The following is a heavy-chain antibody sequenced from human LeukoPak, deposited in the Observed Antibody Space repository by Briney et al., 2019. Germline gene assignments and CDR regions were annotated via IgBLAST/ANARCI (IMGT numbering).Heavy chain of an antibody. Sequence: SETLSLTCTGSGGSISSGSYYWSWIRQPAGKGLEWIGRIYTSGSTNYNPSLKSRVTISVDTSKNQFSLKLSSVTAADTAVYYCARGIAVAGDAFDIWGQGTMVTVSS. V-gene: IGHV4-61*02. J-gene: IGHJ3*02. CDR1: GGSISSGSYY. CDR2: IYTSGST. CDR3: ARGIAVAGDAFDI. D-gene: IGHD6-19*01.